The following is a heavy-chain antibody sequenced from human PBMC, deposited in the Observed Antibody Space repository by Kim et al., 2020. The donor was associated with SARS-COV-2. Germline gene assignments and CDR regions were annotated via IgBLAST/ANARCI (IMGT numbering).Heavy chain of an antibody. Sequence: SVKVSCKASGGTFSSYAISWVRQAPGKGLEWMGGIIPIFGTANYAQKFQGRVTITADESTSTAYMELSSLRSEDTAVYYCARSREEITIFGVVITPANYWGHGTLVTVSS. CDR3: ARSREEITIFGVVITPANY. V-gene: IGHV1-69*13. CDR1: GGTFSSYA. D-gene: IGHD3-3*01. CDR2: IIPIFGTA. J-gene: IGHJ4*01.